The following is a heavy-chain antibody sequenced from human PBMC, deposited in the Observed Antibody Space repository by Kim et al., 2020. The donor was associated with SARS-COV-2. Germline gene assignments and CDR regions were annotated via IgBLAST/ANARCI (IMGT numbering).Heavy chain of an antibody. CDR2: IIPIFGTA. V-gene: IGHV1-69*13. CDR1: GGTFSSYA. D-gene: IGHD3-9*01. J-gene: IGHJ4*02. Sequence: SVKVSCKASGGTFSSYAISWVRQAPGQGLEWMGGIIPIFGTANYAQKFQGRVTITADESTSTAYMELSSLRSEDTAVYYCARGFLQRYFDWPTPYYFDYWGQGTLVTVSS. CDR3: ARGFLQRYFDWPTPYYFDY.